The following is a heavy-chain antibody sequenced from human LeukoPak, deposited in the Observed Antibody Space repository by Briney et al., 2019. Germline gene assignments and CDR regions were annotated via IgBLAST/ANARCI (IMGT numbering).Heavy chain of an antibody. V-gene: IGHV4-31*03. CDR2: IYDSGIT. J-gene: IGHJ5*02. CDR3: ARVKRKIGYSYGTPLNNWFDP. CDR1: GASISRGGYY. Sequence: PSETLSLTCTVSGASISRGGYYWNWIRQHPGKGLEWIGYIYDSGITYYNPSLKGRVTISEDTSKNQFSLKLSSVTAADTAVYYCARVKRKIGYSYGTPLNNWFDPWGQGTLVTASS. D-gene: IGHD5-18*01.